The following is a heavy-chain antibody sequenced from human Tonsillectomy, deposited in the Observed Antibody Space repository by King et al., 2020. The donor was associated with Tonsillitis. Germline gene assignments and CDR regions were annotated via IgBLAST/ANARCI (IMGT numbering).Heavy chain of an antibody. CDR1: GATFSSYA. D-gene: IGHD1-26*01. V-gene: IGHV1-69*01. Sequence: VQLVESGAEVKKPGSSVKVSCKASGATFSSYAISWVRQAPGQGLEWMGGIIPIFGTANYAQKFQGRVTITADESTSTAYMELSSLRSEDTAVYYCARDGSGSYFGDYMDVWGKGTTVTVSS. CDR3: ARDGSGSYFGDYMDV. CDR2: IIPIFGTA. J-gene: IGHJ6*03.